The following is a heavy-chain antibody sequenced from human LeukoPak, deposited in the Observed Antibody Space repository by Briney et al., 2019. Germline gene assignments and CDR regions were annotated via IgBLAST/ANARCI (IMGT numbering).Heavy chain of an antibody. CDR3: ARGFYGSGSQFDN. Sequence: PSETLSLTCADSGGSISSGDYPWSWIRQPPGKGLEWIGYIFHTGHTSYNPSLKSRVTISVDMSKNQLSLKLSSVTAADTAVYYCARGFYGSGSQFDNWGQGTLVTVSS. J-gene: IGHJ4*02. CDR2: IFHTGHT. D-gene: IGHD3-10*01. V-gene: IGHV4-30-2*01. CDR1: GGSISSGDYP.